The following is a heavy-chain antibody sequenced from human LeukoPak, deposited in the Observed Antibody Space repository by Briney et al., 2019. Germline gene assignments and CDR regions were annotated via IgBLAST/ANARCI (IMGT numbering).Heavy chain of an antibody. Sequence: GRSLRLSCAASGFTFSDYYMSWIRRAPGKGREWVSYINSTDSTIYYGDSVKDRLTIARQNAKNTLYPQMNSLRAEDTAVYYCASQIEPYCFDYWGQGTLVTVSS. CDR2: INSTDSTI. J-gene: IGHJ4*02. V-gene: IGHV3-11*01. D-gene: IGHD1-14*01. CDR3: ASQIEPYCFDY. CDR1: GFTFSDYY.